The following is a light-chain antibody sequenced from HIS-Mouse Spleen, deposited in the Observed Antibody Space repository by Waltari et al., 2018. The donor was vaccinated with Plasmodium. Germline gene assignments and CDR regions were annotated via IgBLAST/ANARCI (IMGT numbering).Light chain of an antibody. CDR2: DVS. V-gene: IGLV2-11*01. Sequence: QSALTQPRSVSGSPGQSVTISCTGTSSDVGGYNYVSWYQPHPGKAPKLIINDVSKRPSGVPDRCSGSKSGNTASLTISGRQAEDEADYYCCSYAGSYTDVFGTGTKVTVL. CDR1: SSDVGGYNY. J-gene: IGLJ1*01. CDR3: CSYAGSYTDV.